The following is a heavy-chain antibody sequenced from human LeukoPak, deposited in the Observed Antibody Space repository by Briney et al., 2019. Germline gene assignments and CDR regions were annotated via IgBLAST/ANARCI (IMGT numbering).Heavy chain of an antibody. CDR3: ARGQGYGGNSDY. CDR1: GYTFTGYY. D-gene: IGHD4-23*01. Sequence: ASVKVSCKASGYTFTGYYMHWVRQAPGQGLEWMGWINPNSGGTNYAQKFQGRVTMTRDTSISAAYMELSRLRSDDTAVYYCARGQGYGGNSDYWGQGTLVTVSS. CDR2: INPNSGGT. J-gene: IGHJ4*02. V-gene: IGHV1-2*02.